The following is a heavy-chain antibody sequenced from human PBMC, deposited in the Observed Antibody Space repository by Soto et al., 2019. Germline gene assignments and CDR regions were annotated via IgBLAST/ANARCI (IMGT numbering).Heavy chain of an antibody. CDR2: ISWKSGSI. Sequence: EVQLVESGGDLVQPGRSLRLSCAASGFTFGDYAMHWVRQAPGKGLEWVSGISWKSGSIGYADSVKCRFTISRDNAKNSLYLQMNSLRAEDTALYYCAKSTGGTANGLDVWGQGTTVTVSS. CDR3: AKSTGGTANGLDV. V-gene: IGHV3-9*01. D-gene: IGHD2-8*02. CDR1: GFTFGDYA. J-gene: IGHJ6*02.